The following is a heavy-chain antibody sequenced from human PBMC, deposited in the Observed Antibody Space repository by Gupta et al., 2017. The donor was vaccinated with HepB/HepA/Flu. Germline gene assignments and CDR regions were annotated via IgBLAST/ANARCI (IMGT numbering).Heavy chain of an antibody. J-gene: IGHJ4*02. CDR2: IFGGGAST. CDR3: ATGRWEQCEFDN. D-gene: IGHD5-24*01. Sequence: EVQLLESGGRIIQPGGSLRPSGAASGCPFATYAMSWVRQAPGRGLEWVSSIFGGGASTEKADSVKGRFTIYRDKSKKTLYLPTKSMGVEDTAMYFCATGRWEQCEFDNWGQGSLVIVSS. V-gene: IGHV3-23*01. CDR1: GCPFATYA.